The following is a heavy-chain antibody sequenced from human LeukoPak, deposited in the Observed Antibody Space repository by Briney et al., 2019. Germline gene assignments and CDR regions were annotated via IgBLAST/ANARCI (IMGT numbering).Heavy chain of an antibody. CDR2: IIPIFGTA. J-gene: IGHJ6*03. D-gene: IGHD2-2*01. CDR3: ARSQDIVVVPAAPGPPYYYYMDV. Sequence: SVKVSCKASGCTFSSYAISWVRQAPGQGLECMGGIIPIFGTANYAQKFQGRVTITTDESTSTAYMELSSLSSEDTAVYYCARSQDIVVVPAAPGPPYYYYMDVWRKGTTVTVS. CDR1: GCTFSSYA. V-gene: IGHV1-69*05.